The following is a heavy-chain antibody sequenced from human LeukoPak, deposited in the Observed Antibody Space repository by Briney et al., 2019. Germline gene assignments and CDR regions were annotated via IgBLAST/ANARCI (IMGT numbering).Heavy chain of an antibody. CDR1: GYTFTSYD. Sequence: ASVKVSCKASGYTFTSYDINWVRQATGQGLEWMGWMNPNSGNTGYAQKFQGRVTMTRNTSISTAYMELSSLRSEDTAVYYCARQTGYCSGGSCPEDWFDPWGQGTLVTVSS. D-gene: IGHD2-15*01. V-gene: IGHV1-8*01. CDR2: MNPNSGNT. J-gene: IGHJ5*02. CDR3: ARQTGYCSGGSCPEDWFDP.